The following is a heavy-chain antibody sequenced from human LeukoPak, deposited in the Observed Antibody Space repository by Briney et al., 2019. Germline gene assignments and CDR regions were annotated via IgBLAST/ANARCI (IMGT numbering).Heavy chain of an antibody. CDR2: INWNGGST. CDR3: ARGAGSGYFFYMDV. CDR1: GFTFSSYE. Sequence: PGGSLRLSCAASGFTFSSYEMNWVRQVPGKGLEWVSGINWNGGSTGYADSVKGRFTISRDNAKNSLYLQMNSLGAEDTALYYCARGAGSGYFFYMDVWGKGTTVTVSS. J-gene: IGHJ6*03. D-gene: IGHD3-22*01. V-gene: IGHV3-20*04.